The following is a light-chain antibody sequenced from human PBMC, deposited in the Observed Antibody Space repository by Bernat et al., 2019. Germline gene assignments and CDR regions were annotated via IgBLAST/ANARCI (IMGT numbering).Light chain of an antibody. CDR1: SSDVGGYNY. V-gene: IGLV2-11*01. J-gene: IGLJ3*02. Sequence: QSALTQPRSVSGSPGQSVTISCTGTSSDVGGYNYVSWYQQHPGKAPELMIYDVSKRPSGVPDRFSGSKSGNTASLTISGLQAEDEADYYCCSCAGSYTWVFGGGTKLTVL. CDR3: CSCAGSYTWV. CDR2: DVS.